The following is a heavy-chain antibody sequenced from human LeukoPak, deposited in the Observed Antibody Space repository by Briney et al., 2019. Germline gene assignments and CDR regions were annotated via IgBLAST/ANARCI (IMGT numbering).Heavy chain of an antibody. V-gene: IGHV3-21*01. CDR1: GFTFSSYS. Sequence: GGSLRLSCAASGFTFSSYSMNWVRQAPGKGLEWVSSISSSSSYIYHADSVKGRFTISRDNAKNSLYLQMNSLRAEDTAVYYCARDLATFGGVIVFYFDYWGQGTLVTVSS. D-gene: IGHD3-16*02. CDR2: ISSSSSYI. J-gene: IGHJ4*02. CDR3: ARDLATFGGVIVFYFDY.